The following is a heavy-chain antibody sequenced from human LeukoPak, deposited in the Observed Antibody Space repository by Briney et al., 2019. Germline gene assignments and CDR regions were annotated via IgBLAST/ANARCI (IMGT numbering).Heavy chain of an antibody. CDR2: ISSSSSYI. CDR1: SSTFSSYS. Sequence: GASLRLFCAASSSTFSSYSMNSVRQAPGKGLEWVSSISSSSSYIYYADSVKGRFTISRDNAKNSLYLQMNSLRAEDTAVYYCARDISRRRAYMDVWGKGTTVTVSS. V-gene: IGHV3-21*01. J-gene: IGHJ6*03. CDR3: ARDISRRRAYMDV.